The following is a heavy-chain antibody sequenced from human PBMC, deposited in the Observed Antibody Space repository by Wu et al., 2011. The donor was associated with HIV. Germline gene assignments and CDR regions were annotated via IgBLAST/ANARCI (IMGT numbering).Heavy chain of an antibody. V-gene: IGHV1-18*01. Sequence: HLVQSRVEQKRPGASVRLSCKASGYIFRNHGITWVRQAPGQGLEWMGWISIYKGYTNYAQKVWGRVTMTADTSTNTAYMDLKRLTSNDTAMYFCARDYCANNTCFRHGDVFDVWGQGTMVTVSS. CDR3: ARDYCANNTCFRHGDVFDV. D-gene: IGHD4/OR15-4a*01. CDR2: ISIYKGYT. CDR1: GYIFRNHG. J-gene: IGHJ3*01.